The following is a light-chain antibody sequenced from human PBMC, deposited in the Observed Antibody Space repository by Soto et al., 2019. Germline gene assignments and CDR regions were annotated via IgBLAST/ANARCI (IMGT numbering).Light chain of an antibody. V-gene: IGKV3-11*01. CDR2: DAS. CDR3: QQRQDGIT. Sequence: ETVLTQSPATLSLSPGERATLSCRASQSVLSYLAWYQQKPGQAPRLVIYDASKRSTGIPARFSGSGSGTDFTLTISSLEPEDFAVYYCQQRQDGITFGQGTRLEIK. CDR1: QSVLSY. J-gene: IGKJ5*01.